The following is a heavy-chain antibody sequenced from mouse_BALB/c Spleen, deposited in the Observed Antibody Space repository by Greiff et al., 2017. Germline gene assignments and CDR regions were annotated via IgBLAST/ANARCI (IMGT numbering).Heavy chain of an antibody. J-gene: IGHJ3*01. CDR2: INPYNGAT. Sequence: EVQLQQSGPELVKPGASVKISCKASGYSFTGYYMHWVKQSHVKSLEWIGRINPYNGATSYNQNFKDKASLTVDKSSSTAYMELHSLTSEDSAVYYCARELYGNYGEVWFAYWGQGTLVTVSA. CDR3: ARELYGNYGEVWFAY. V-gene: IGHV1-26*01. D-gene: IGHD2-10*02. CDR1: GYSFTGYY.